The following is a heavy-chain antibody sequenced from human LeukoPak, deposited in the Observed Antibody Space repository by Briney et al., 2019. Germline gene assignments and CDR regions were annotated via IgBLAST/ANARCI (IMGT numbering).Heavy chain of an antibody. J-gene: IGHJ4*02. CDR3: ARDPAIAAAGSMEVDY. CDR1: GYTFTVYY. V-gene: IGHV1-2*06. D-gene: IGHD6-13*01. CDR2: INPNSGGT. Sequence: ASVKVSCKASGYTFTVYYMHWVQQAPGQGLEWMGRINPNSGGTNYAQKFQGRVTMTRDTSISTAYMELSRLRSDDTAVYYCARDPAIAAAGSMEVDYWGQGTLVTVSS.